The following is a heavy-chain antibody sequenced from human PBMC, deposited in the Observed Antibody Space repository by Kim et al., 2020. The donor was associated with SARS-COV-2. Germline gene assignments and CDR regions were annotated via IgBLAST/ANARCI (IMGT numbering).Heavy chain of an antibody. J-gene: IGHJ4*02. D-gene: IGHD6-19*01. V-gene: IGHV3-23*01. CDR3: AKDHPSRGWPTFDS. CDR1: GFTFGNYA. CDR2: VNNGNNP. Sequence: GGSLRLSCEASGFTFGNYAMSWVRQGPGRGLEWVASVNNGNNPYYANSVKGRFTVSRDNAKNLFYSQMGSLRAEDTALYYCAKDHPSRGWPTFDSWGQGTLVTVSS.